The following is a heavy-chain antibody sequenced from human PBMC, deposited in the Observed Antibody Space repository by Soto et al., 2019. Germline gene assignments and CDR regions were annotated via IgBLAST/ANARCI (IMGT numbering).Heavy chain of an antibody. CDR1: GFTFNSYA. CDR2: TSGSGGST. CDR3: AKAPPRIAVAGHYYYYGMDV. J-gene: IGHJ6*02. D-gene: IGHD6-19*01. Sequence: PGGSLRLSCAASGFTFNSYALSWVRQAPRKGREWLSDTSGSGGSTYYAGSVRGRFTISRVNSKNTLPLQMNSMRAGLMPVYYYAKAPPRIAVAGHYYYYGMDVWDQGTTVTVS. V-gene: IGHV3-23*01.